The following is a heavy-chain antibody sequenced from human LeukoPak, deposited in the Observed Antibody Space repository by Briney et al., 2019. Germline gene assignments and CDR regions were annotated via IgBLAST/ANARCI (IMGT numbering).Heavy chain of an antibody. J-gene: IGHJ4*02. CDR1: GGTFSSYA. CDR2: IIPIFGIA. D-gene: IGHD5-12*01. V-gene: IGHV1-69*04. Sequence: AASVKVSCKASGGTFSSYAISWVRQAPGQGLEWMGRIIPIFGIANYAQKVQGRVTITADKSTSTAYMELSSLGSEDTAVYYCARETDIVATIPGLFDYWGQGTLVTVSS. CDR3: ARETDIVATIPGLFDY.